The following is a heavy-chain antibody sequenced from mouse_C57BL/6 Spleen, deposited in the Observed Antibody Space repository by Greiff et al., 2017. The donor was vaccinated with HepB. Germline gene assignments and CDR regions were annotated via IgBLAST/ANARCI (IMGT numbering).Heavy chain of an antibody. CDR1: GFTFSSYA. V-gene: IGHV5-4*01. CDR2: ISDGGSYT. CDR3: ARDRDYGSRYAMDY. Sequence: DVMLVESGGGLVKPGGSLKLSCAASGFTFSSYAMSWVRQTPEKRLEWVATISDGGSYTYYPDNVKGRFTISRDNAKNNLYLQMSHLKSEDTAMYYCARDRDYGSRYAMDYWGQGTSVTVSS. J-gene: IGHJ4*01. D-gene: IGHD1-1*01.